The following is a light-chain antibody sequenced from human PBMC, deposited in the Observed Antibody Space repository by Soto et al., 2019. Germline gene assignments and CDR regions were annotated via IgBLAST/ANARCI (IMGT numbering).Light chain of an antibody. CDR1: SSDVGGYNY. V-gene: IGLV2-14*01. CDR3: SSYTSSSTLGGV. Sequence: QSVLTQPASVSGSPGQSITISCTGTSSDVGGYNYVSWYQQHPGKAPKLMIYEVINRPSGVSNRFSGSKSGNTASLTISGLQAEDEADYYCSSYTSSSTLGGVFGTGTKVTVL. CDR2: EVI. J-gene: IGLJ1*01.